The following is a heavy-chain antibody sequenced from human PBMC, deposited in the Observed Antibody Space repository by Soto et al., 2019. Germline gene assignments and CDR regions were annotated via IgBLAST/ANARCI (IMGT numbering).Heavy chain of an antibody. D-gene: IGHD2-15*01. V-gene: IGHV4-39*01. Sequence: QLQLQESGPGLVKPSETLSLTCTVSGGSISSSSYYWGWIRQPPGKGLEWIGSIYYSASTYYNPSLKGRVTISVDTSKHQFALMLSSVTAADTAVYYCARHTPAISISDHWGQGTLVTVSS. CDR3: ARHTPAISISDH. CDR2: IYYSAST. J-gene: IGHJ4*02. CDR1: GGSISSSSYY.